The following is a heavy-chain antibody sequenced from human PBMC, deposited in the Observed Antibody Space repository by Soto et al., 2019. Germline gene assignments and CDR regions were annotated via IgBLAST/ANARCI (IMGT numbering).Heavy chain of an antibody. CDR3: VKVSYSSLTTLGSAFDV. CDR2: ISWSGDNM. D-gene: IGHD4-4*01. J-gene: IGHJ3*01. CDR1: GFTFDDYA. V-gene: IGHV3-9*01. Sequence: QLVESGGGLVQPGRSLRLSCAASGFTFDDYAMHWVRQAPGKGLEWVSGISWSGDNMAYADSVKGRFITSRDNVKNSMYLQMNSLRVEDTALYYCVKVSYSSLTTLGSAFDVWGQGTMVTVS.